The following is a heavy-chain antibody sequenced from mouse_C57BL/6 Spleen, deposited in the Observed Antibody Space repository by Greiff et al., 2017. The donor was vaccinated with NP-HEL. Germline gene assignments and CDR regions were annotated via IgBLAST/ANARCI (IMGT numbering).Heavy chain of an antibody. CDR3: ARGGLLYPFAY. D-gene: IGHD2-3*01. CDR2: ISNGGGSA. J-gene: IGHJ3*01. Sequence: EVTLVESGGGLVQPGGSLKLSCAASGFTFSDYYMYWVRQTPEKRLEWVAYISNGGGSAYYPDTVQGRFTISRDNAKNTLYLQMSRLKSEDTAMYYCARGGLLYPFAYWGQGTLVTVSA. CDR1: GFTFSDYY. V-gene: IGHV5-12*01.